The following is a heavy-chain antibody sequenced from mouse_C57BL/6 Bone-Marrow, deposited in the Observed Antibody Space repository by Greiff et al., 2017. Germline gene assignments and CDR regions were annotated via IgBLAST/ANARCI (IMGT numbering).Heavy chain of an antibody. J-gene: IGHJ2*01. Sequence: VQLQQSGAELAKPGASVKLSCKASGYTFTSYWMHWVKQRPGQGLEWIGYINPSSGYTKYNQKFKDKATLTADKSTITAYMQLSSLTYEDAAVYYCARFAYWGQGTTLTVSA. CDR1: GYTFTSYW. V-gene: IGHV1-7*01. CDR2: INPSSGYT. CDR3: ARFAY.